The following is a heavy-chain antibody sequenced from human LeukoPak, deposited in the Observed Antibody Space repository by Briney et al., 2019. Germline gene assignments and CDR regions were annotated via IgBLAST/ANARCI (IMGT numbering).Heavy chain of an antibody. CDR3: AKGGYEARWFDP. D-gene: IGHD5-12*01. CDR2: ISGSGGYT. J-gene: IGHJ5*02. CDR1: GFTLRRYA. V-gene: IGHV3-23*01. Sequence: GGSLRLSCAASGFTLRRYAMNWVRQAPGKGLEWVSGISGSGGYTYYADSVKGRFTISRDDSKNTLYLQMNSLRAEETAVYYCAKGGYEARWFDPWGQGTLVTVSS.